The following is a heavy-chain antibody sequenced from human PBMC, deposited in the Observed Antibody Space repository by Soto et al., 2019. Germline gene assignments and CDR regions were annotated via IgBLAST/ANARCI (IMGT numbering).Heavy chain of an antibody. V-gene: IGHV3-48*02. J-gene: IGHJ3*02. D-gene: IGHD3-22*01. CDR1: GFTFSSYS. CDR3: ARKSGAYNPDGSASLVYYDSSGYDAFDI. Sequence: GGSLRLSCAASGFTFSSYSMNWVRQAPGKGLEWVSYISSSSSTIYYADSVKGRFTISRDNAKNSLYLQMNSLRDEDTAVYFCARKSGAYNPDGSASLVYYDSSGYDAFDIWGQGTMVTVSS. CDR2: ISSSSSTI.